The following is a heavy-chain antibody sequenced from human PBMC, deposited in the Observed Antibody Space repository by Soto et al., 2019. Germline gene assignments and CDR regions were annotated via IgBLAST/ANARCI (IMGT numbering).Heavy chain of an antibody. CDR3: ANAPDDWSGGSCYSSFDY. D-gene: IGHD2-15*01. V-gene: IGHV3-23*01. CDR2: ISGSGGST. Sequence: GGSLRLSCAASGLTFSSYAMSWVRQAPGKGLEWVSAISGSGGSTYYADSVKGRFTISRDNSKYTLYLQMNSLRAEDTAVYYCANAPDDWSGGSCYSSFDYWGQGTLVTVSS. CDR1: GLTFSSYA. J-gene: IGHJ4*02.